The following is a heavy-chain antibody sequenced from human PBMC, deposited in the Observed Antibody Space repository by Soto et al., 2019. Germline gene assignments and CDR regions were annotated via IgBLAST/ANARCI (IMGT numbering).Heavy chain of an antibody. J-gene: IGHJ6*02. CDR1: GFTFSSYA. CDR2: IYSGGST. Sequence: PGGSLRLSCAASGFTFSSYAMTWVRQAPGKGLEWVSVIYSGGSTYYADSVKGRFTISRDNSKNTLYLQMNSLRAEDTAVYYCARDRIPTGMDVWGQGTTVTV. V-gene: IGHV3-66*01. CDR3: ARDRIPTGMDV.